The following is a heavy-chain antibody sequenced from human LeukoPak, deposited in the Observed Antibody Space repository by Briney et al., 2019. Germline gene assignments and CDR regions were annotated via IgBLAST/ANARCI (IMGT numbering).Heavy chain of an antibody. CDR1: GFTFGDYA. D-gene: IGHD3-22*01. Sequence: GGSLRLSCTASGFTFGDYAMSWFRQAPGKGLEWVGFIRSKAYGGTTEYAASVKGRFTISRDDSKSIAYLQMNSLKTEDTTVYYCTRDQSSYYDSPEPLDYWGQGTLVTVSS. CDR3: TRDQSSYYDSPEPLDY. CDR2: IRSKAYGGTT. V-gene: IGHV3-49*03. J-gene: IGHJ4*02.